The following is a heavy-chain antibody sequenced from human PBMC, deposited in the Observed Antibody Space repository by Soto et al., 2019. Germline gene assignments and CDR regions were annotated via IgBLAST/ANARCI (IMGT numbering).Heavy chain of an antibody. CDR3: ARAKRTGNTRSRYYGMEV. V-gene: IGHV3-33*01. J-gene: IGHJ6*01. CDR2: IWYDGSNK. D-gene: IGHD2-2*01. CDR1: VFTFSSYG. Sequence: PVGSLRLSCASSVFTFSSYGMHCVRDAPGKWLEWVAVIWYDGSNKYYADSVKGRFTISRDNSKNTLYLQMNSLRAEDTAVYYCARAKRTGNTRSRYYGMEVWGQGTTVNVSS.